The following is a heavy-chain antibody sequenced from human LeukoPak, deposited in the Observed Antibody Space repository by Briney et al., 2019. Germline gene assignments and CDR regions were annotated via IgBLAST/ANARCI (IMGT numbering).Heavy chain of an antibody. CDR2: IYYSGST. Sequence: SETLSLTCTVSGGSISSYYWSWIRQPPGKGLEWIGYIYYSGSTNYKPSLKSRVTISVDTSRNQFSLKLNSVTAADTAVYYCARGGYYGSGNDFRFDPWGQGTLVTVSS. D-gene: IGHD3-10*01. CDR3: ARGGYYGSGNDFRFDP. J-gene: IGHJ5*02. V-gene: IGHV4-59*01. CDR1: GGSISSYY.